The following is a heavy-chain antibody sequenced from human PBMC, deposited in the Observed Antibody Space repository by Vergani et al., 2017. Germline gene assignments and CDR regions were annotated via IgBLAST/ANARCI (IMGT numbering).Heavy chain of an antibody. V-gene: IGHV4-38-2*02. Sequence: QVHLQESGPGLVKPSETLSLTCSVSNYSIGRDYFWGWIRQPPGKGPEWIGSVYFSGATYYNPALKSRVTISADTSKNQFSLKLNSVTAADTAVYYCVRDYDIVTGYYSYYFDNWGQGILVTVSS. D-gene: IGHD3-9*01. J-gene: IGHJ4*02. CDR1: NYSIGRDYF. CDR3: VRDYDIVTGYYSYYFDN. CDR2: VYFSGAT.